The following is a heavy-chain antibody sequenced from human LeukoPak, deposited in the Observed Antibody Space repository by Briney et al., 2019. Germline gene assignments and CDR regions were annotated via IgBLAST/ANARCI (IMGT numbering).Heavy chain of an antibody. CDR2: INHSDST. D-gene: IGHD6-13*01. CDR3: ARGSLSSSWPPFDY. CDR1: GGSLSGYY. Sequence: SETLSLTCAVYGGSLSGYYWSWIRQPPGKGLEWIGEINHSDSTNYNPSLKRRVTISIDPSKHQFSLKLSSVTAADTAVYYCARGSLSSSWPPFDYWGQGTLVTVSS. J-gene: IGHJ4*02. V-gene: IGHV4-34*01.